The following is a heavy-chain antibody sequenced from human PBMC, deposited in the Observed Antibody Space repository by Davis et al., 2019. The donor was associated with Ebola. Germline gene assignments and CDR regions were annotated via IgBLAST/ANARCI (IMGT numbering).Heavy chain of an antibody. CDR3: ARVYGPVYYYGMDV. D-gene: IGHD4-17*01. CDR1: GFTFSSYA. V-gene: IGHV3-30-3*01. J-gene: IGHJ6*02. CDR2: ISYDGSNK. Sequence: GESLKISCAASGFTFSSYAMHWVRQAPGKGLEWVAVISYDGSNKYSADSVKGRFTISRDNSKNTLYLQMNSLRAEDTAVYYCARVYGPVYYYGMDVWGQGTTVTVSS.